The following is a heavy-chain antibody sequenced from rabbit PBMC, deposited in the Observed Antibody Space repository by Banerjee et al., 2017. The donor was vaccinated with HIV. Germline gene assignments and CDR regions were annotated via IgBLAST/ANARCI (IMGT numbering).Heavy chain of an antibody. D-gene: IGHD1-1*01. Sequence: QEQLEESGGDLVKPEGSLTITCTASGFSFSNKYVMCWVRQAPGKGLEWIGCINSSSRNVVYASWAKGPFTISKTSSTTVTLQMTSLTAADTATYFCARVIRALTTSSGYYPYYFTLWGQGTLVTVS. CDR2: INSSSRNV. V-gene: IGHV1S45*01. CDR3: ARVIRALTTSSGYYPYYFTL. J-gene: IGHJ4*01. CDR1: GFSFSNKYV.